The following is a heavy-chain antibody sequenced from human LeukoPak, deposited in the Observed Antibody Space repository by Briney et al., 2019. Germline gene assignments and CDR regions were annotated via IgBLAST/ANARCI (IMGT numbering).Heavy chain of an antibody. D-gene: IGHD6-6*01. CDR2: IYTSGST. V-gene: IGHV4-61*02. J-gene: IGHJ3*02. CDR3: ASSIAARDDAFDI. CDR1: GGSISSGSYY. Sequence: PSQTLSLTCTVSGGSISSGSYYWSWIRQPAGKGLEWIGRIYTSGSTNYNPSLKSRVTISVDTSKNQFSLKLSSVTAADTAVYYCASSIAARDDAFDIWCQGTMVTVSS.